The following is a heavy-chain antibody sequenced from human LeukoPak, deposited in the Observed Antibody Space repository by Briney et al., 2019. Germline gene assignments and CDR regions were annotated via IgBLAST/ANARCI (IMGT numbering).Heavy chain of an antibody. CDR3: ATSNPSNFDP. Sequence: PSETLSLTCTVSGGSISSSIYYWGWIRQPPGKGLEWIGSISYSGSTHHNPSLKSRVTISVDTSKNQFSLKLSSVTAADTAVYHCATSNPSNFDPWGQGTLVTVSS. CDR1: GGSISSSIYY. D-gene: IGHD3-3*02. J-gene: IGHJ5*02. CDR2: ISYSGST. V-gene: IGHV4-39*01.